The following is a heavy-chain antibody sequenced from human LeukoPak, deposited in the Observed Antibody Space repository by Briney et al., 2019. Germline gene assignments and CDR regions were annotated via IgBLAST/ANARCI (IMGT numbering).Heavy chain of an antibody. V-gene: IGHV4-39*01. Sequence: SETLSLTCTVSGGPISSSSYYWGWIRQPPGKGLEWIGSIYYSGSTYYNPSLKSRVTISVDTSKNQFSLKLSSVTAADTAVYYCARQHDILTGLSWFDPWGQGTLVTVSS. CDR1: GGPISSSSYY. J-gene: IGHJ5*02. CDR2: IYYSGST. CDR3: ARQHDILTGLSWFDP. D-gene: IGHD3-9*01.